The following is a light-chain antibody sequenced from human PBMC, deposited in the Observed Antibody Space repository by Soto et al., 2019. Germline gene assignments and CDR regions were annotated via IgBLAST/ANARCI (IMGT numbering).Light chain of an antibody. J-gene: IGKJ2*01. CDR1: QSLVYGDANSF. CDR3: MQGSHWPPRYT. V-gene: IGKV2-30*01. Sequence: DVVMTQSPLSLPVTLGQPASISCRSSQSLVYGDANSFFNWFHQRPGQPPRRLIYQVSNRDSGVXDXFXXSGSATDFTLRISRVEAEDVGVYYCMQGSHWPPRYTVGQGTKLEIK. CDR2: QVS.